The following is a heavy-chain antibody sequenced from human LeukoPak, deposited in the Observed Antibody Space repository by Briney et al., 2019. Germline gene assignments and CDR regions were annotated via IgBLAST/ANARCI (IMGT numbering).Heavy chain of an antibody. V-gene: IGHV4-31*03. J-gene: IGHJ4*02. Sequence: SETLSLTCTVSGGSISSSSYYWGWIRQPPGKGLEWIGYIYYSGSTYYNPSLKSRVTISVDTSKNQFSLKLSSVTAADTAVYYCARAAGSYSKYYFDYWGQGTLVTVSS. CDR2: IYYSGST. CDR1: GGSISSSSYY. CDR3: ARAAGSYSKYYFDY. D-gene: IGHD1-26*01.